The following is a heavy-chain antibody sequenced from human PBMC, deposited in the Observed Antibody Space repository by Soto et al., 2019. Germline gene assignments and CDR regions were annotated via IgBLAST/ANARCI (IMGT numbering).Heavy chain of an antibody. Sequence: QVQLQQWGAGLLKQSEPLSLTCAVYGGAFSCYYWSWIRQPPGKGLEWIGEINHSGSTNYNPSLKSRVTISVGTSKTQCCLKLSCVSAADTAVYYCARVLVGRLSDIYFDYWGQGTLVTVSS. D-gene: IGHD2-15*01. V-gene: IGHV4-34*01. CDR1: GGAFSCYY. J-gene: IGHJ4*02. CDR2: INHSGST. CDR3: ARVLVGRLSDIYFDY.